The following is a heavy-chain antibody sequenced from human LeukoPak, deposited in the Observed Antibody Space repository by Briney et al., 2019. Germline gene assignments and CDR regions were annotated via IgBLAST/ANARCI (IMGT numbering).Heavy chain of an antibody. CDR3: ARGGHIPRRDAFDI. J-gene: IGHJ3*02. CDR1: GGSFSGYY. D-gene: IGHD2-21*01. CDR2: INHSGST. Sequence: SETLSLTCAVYGGSFSGYYWSWIRQPPGKGLEWTGEINHSGSTNYNPSLKSRVTISVDTSKNQFSLKLSSVTAADTAVYYCARGGHIPRRDAFDIWGQGTMVTVSS. V-gene: IGHV4-34*01.